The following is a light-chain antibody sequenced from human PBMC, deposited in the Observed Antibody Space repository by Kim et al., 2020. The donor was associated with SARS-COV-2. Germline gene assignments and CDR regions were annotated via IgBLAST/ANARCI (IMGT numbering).Light chain of an antibody. Sequence: SPGQSITISCTGTSSDVGSYNLVSWYQQHPGKAPKLMIYEVSKRPSGVSNRFSGSKSGNTASLTISGLQAEDEADYYCCSYAGSRVFGGGTQLTV. CDR3: CSYAGSRV. J-gene: IGLJ3*02. V-gene: IGLV2-23*02. CDR1: SSDVGSYNL. CDR2: EVS.